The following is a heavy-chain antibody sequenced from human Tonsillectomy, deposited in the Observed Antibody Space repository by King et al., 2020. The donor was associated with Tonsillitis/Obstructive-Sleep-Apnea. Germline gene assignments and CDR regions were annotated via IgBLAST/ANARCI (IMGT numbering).Heavy chain of an antibody. CDR3: AGGYCSSTSCLYAFDI. D-gene: IGHD2-2*01. J-gene: IGHJ3*02. CDR1: GGSISSGGYY. CDR2: IYYSGST. V-gene: IGHV4-31*01. Sequence: VQLQESGPGLVKPSQTLSLTCTVSGGSISSGGYYWSWIRQHPGKGLEWIGYIYYSGSTYYNPSLKSLVTISVDTSKHQFSLELSSVTAADTACYYCAGGYCSSTSCLYAFDIWGQGTMVTVSS.